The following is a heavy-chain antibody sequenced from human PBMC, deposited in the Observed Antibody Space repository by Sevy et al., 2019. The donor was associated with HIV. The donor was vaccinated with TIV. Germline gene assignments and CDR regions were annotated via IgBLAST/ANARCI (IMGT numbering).Heavy chain of an antibody. D-gene: IGHD5-18*01. CDR1: GFTFSSYS. CDR2: ISSSSYI. Sequence: GGSLRLSCAASGFTFSSYSMNWVRQAPGKGLEWVSSISSSSYIYYADSVKGRFTISRDNAKNSLYLQMNSLRAEDTAVYYCARDLRGYSYGAQIYYYYYMDVWGKGTTVTVSS. V-gene: IGHV3-21*01. CDR3: ARDLRGYSYGAQIYYYYYMDV. J-gene: IGHJ6*03.